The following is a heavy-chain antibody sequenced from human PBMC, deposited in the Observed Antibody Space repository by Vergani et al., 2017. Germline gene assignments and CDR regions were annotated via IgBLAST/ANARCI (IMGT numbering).Heavy chain of an antibody. CDR3: ARGAYGSGSYSVA. J-gene: IGHJ4*02. Sequence: QVQLVESGGGVVQPGRSLRLSCAASGFTFSSYGMHWVRQAPGKGLEWVAVIWYDGSNKYYADSVKGRFTISRDNSKNTLYLQMNSLRAEDTAVYYCARGAYGSGSYSVAWGQGTLVTVSS. CDR2: IWYDGSNK. CDR1: GFTFSSYG. D-gene: IGHD3-10*01. V-gene: IGHV3-33*01.